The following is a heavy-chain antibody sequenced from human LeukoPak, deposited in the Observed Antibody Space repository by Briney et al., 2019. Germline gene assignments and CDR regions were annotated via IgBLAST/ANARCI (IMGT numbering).Heavy chain of an antibody. D-gene: IGHD2-15*01. Sequence: PSETLSLTCAVYGGSFSGYYWSWIRQPPGKGLEWIGEINHSGSTSYNPSLKSRVTISVDTSKNQFSLKLSSVTAADTAVNYCARGRCSGGSCYTKRNFDYWGQGTLVTVSS. J-gene: IGHJ4*02. CDR2: INHSGST. CDR1: GGSFSGYY. CDR3: ARGRCSGGSCYTKRNFDY. V-gene: IGHV4-34*01.